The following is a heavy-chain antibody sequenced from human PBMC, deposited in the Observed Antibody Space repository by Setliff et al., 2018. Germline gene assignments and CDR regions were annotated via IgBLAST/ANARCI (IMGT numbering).Heavy chain of an antibody. CDR2: IIPIFGTA. V-gene: IGHV1-69*06. D-gene: IGHD6-13*01. Sequence: SVKVSCKTSGGTFSSYAISWVRQAPGQGLEWMGRIIPIFGTANYAQKFQGRVTITADKSTSTAYMELSSLRSEDTAVYYCAREMEAAGQRAFDIWGQGTMVTVSS. CDR1: GGTFSSYA. J-gene: IGHJ3*02. CDR3: AREMEAAGQRAFDI.